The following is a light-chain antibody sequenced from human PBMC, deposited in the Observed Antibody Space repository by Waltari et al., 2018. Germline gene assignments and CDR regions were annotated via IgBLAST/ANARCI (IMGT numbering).Light chain of an antibody. CDR1: QSISSW. V-gene: IGKV1-5*03. Sequence: DIQMTQSPSTLSVPLGDRVTITCRASQSISSWLAWYQQKPGKAPNLLIYQASNLESGVPSRFSGSGSGTEFTLTISSLQPDDFATYYCQQYNSYPLTFGGGTKVEIK. CDR3: QQYNSYPLT. CDR2: QAS. J-gene: IGKJ4*01.